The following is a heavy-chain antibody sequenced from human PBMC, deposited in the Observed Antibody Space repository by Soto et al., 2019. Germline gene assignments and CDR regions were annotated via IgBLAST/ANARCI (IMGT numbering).Heavy chain of an antibody. CDR1: GYRFSSYW. CDR2: IYPGDSDT. D-gene: IGHD3-16*01. V-gene: IGHV5-51*01. Sequence: GASLKISCQGSGYRFSSYWIAWVRQMPGKGLECMGIIYPGDSDTRYSPSFEGQVTISADKSNSTAYLQWISLKASDTAMYYCARQGSNGAYYYYGMDVWGQGTTVTVSS. CDR3: ARQGSNGAYYYYGMDV. J-gene: IGHJ6*02.